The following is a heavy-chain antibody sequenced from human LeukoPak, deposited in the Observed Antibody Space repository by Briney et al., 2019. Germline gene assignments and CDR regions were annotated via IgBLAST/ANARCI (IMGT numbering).Heavy chain of an antibody. CDR3: AREEDCSSTSCYSLDAFDI. D-gene: IGHD2-2*01. Sequence: PSETLSLTCTVSGGSISSYYWSWIRQPAGKGLEWIGRIYTSGSTNCNPSLKSRVTMSVDTSKNQFSLKLSSVTAADTAVYYCAREEDCSSTSCYSLDAFDIWGQGTMVTVSS. CDR2: IYTSGST. CDR1: GGSISSYY. V-gene: IGHV4-4*07. J-gene: IGHJ3*02.